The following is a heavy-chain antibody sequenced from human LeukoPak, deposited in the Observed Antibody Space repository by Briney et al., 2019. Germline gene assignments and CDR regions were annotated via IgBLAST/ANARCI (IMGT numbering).Heavy chain of an antibody. V-gene: IGHV3-7*01. CDR1: GFTFSSYA. D-gene: IGHD5-12*01. J-gene: IGHJ4*02. CDR3: ARDGYSGYLNDY. Sequence: EGSLRLSCAASGFTFSSYAMSWVRQAPGKGLEWVANIKQDGSEKYYVDSVKGRFTISRDNAKNSLYLQMNSLRAEDTAVYYCARDGYSGYLNDYWGQGTLVTVSS. CDR2: IKQDGSEK.